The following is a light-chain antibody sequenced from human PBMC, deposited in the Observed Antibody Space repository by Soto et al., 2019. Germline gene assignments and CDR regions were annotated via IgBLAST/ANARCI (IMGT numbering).Light chain of an antibody. Sequence: QSALTQPASVSGSPGQSITISCTGTSSDVGNYKYVSWYQQHPGKVPKLMIYEVSNRPSGVSNRFSGSKSGNTASLTISGLQAEDEADYYCSSYTSTSTVFGTGTQLTVL. CDR3: SSYTSTSTV. J-gene: IGLJ1*01. CDR1: SSDVGNYKY. V-gene: IGLV2-14*01. CDR2: EVS.